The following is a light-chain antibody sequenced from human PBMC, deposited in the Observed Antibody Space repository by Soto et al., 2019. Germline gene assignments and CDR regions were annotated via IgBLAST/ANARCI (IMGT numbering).Light chain of an antibody. CDR2: GAS. CDR1: QSVSTN. V-gene: IGKV3-15*01. Sequence: DIVMTQSPATLSVSPGERATLSCRASQSVSTNLAWYQQKPGQAPRHLIYGASTSATGIPARFSARGSGTESTLIISSLQSDDFAVYYCQQYTNRPPWTFGQGTRVDLK. J-gene: IGKJ1*01. CDR3: QQYTNRPPWT.